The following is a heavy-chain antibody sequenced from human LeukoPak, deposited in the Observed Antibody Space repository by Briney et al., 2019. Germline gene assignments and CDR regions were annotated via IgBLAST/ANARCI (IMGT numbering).Heavy chain of an antibody. CDR1: GYTFTGYY. V-gene: IGHV1-2*06. CDR2: INPNSGGT. Sequence: ASVKVSCKAPGYTFTGYYMHWVRQAPGQGLEWMGRINPNSGGTNYAQKFQGRVTMTRDTSISTAYMELSRLRSDDTAVYYCARDPSTVTTGTTYYYYYMDVWGKGTTVTVSS. J-gene: IGHJ6*03. D-gene: IGHD4-17*01. CDR3: ARDPSTVTTGTTYYYYYMDV.